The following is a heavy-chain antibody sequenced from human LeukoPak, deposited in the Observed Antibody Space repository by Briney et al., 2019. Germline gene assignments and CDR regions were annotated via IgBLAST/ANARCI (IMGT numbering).Heavy chain of an antibody. Sequence: SETLCLTCTVSGGSISTDDWNWIRQPPGKGLEWIGYIYPSGRSNYSPSLKSRVTISADTSKRQFSLKLTSVTAADTAIYYCASFYYGSGLAVDYWGQGILVTVSS. CDR2: IYPSGRS. D-gene: IGHD3-10*01. J-gene: IGHJ4*02. V-gene: IGHV4-4*09. CDR1: GGSISTDD. CDR3: ASFYYGSGLAVDY.